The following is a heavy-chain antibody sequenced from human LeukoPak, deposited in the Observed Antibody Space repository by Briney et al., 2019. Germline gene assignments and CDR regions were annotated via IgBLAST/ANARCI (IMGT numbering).Heavy chain of an antibody. Sequence: AASVKVPCKASGGTFSSYAISWVRQAPGQGLEWIGRIIPILGIANYAQKFQGRVTITADKSTSTAYMELSSLRSEDTAVYYCARDYGSSRAGFDYWGQGTLVTVSS. D-gene: IGHD6-13*01. J-gene: IGHJ4*02. CDR3: ARDYGSSRAGFDY. CDR2: IIPILGIA. V-gene: IGHV1-69*04. CDR1: GGTFSSYA.